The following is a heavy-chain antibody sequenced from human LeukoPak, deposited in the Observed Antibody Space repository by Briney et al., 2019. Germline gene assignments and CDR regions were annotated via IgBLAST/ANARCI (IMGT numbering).Heavy chain of an antibody. CDR2: ISSDGSTI. D-gene: IGHD7-27*01. V-gene: IGHV3-74*01. CDR3: ARAAQLGIYSY. CDR1: GFTFSSYW. Sequence: PGGSLRLSCAASGFTFSSYWMHWVRQAPGKGLVWVSRISSDGSTINYADSVKGRFTISRDYAKNTLYLQMDSLRAEDTAVYYCARAAQLGIYSYWGQGTLVTVSS. J-gene: IGHJ4*02.